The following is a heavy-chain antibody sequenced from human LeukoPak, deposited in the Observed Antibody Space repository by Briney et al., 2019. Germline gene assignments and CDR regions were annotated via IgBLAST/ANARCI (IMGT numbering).Heavy chain of an antibody. Sequence: GGSLRLSCAASGFTFSSYWMSWVRQAPGKGLEWVANIKQDGSEKTYVDSVKGRFTISRDNAKNSLYLQMNSLRAEDTAVYYCAKLLWFGELFPLDYWGQGTLVTVSS. CDR3: AKLLWFGELFPLDY. J-gene: IGHJ4*02. CDR2: IKQDGSEK. D-gene: IGHD3-10*01. CDR1: GFTFSSYW. V-gene: IGHV3-7*01.